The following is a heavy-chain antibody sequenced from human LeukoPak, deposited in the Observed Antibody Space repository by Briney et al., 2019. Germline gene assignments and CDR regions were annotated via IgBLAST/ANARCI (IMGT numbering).Heavy chain of an antibody. V-gene: IGHV3-43D*03. CDR2: ISWDGGST. J-gene: IGHJ4*02. D-gene: IGHD4-23*01. CDR1: GFTFDDYA. Sequence: PGGSLRLSCAASGFTFDDYAMHWVRQAPGKGLEWVSLISWDGGSTYYADSVKGRFTISRDNSKNSLYLQMNSLRAEDTALYYCAKELPQYGGYDYWGQGTLVTVSS. CDR3: AKELPQYGGYDY.